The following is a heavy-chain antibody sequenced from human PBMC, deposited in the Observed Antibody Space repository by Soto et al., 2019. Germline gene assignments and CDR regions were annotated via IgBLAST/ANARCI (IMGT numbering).Heavy chain of an antibody. D-gene: IGHD6-13*01. J-gene: IGHJ6*02. CDR3: AREGGYSSSWYPPQYYYYYGMDV. Sequence: SETLSLTCAVYCGSFSGYYWSWIRQPPGKGLEWIGEINHSGSTNYNPSLKSRVTISGDTSKNQFSLKLSSVTAADTAVYYCAREGGYSSSWYPPQYYYYYGMDVWGQGTTVTVSS. V-gene: IGHV4-34*01. CDR2: INHSGST. CDR1: CGSFSGYY.